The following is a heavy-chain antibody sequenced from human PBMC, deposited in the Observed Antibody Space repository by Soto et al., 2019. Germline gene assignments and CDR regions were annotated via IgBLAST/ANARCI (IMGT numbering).Heavy chain of an antibody. Sequence: LRLSCAASGFTFSSYSMNWVRQAPGKGLEWVSSISSSSSYIYYADSVKGRFTISRDNAKNSLYLQMNSLRAEDTAVYYCARDYSGRYYVDVYWFDPWGQGTLVTVSS. V-gene: IGHV3-21*01. J-gene: IGHJ5*02. D-gene: IGHD1-26*01. CDR2: ISSSSSYI. CDR3: ARDYSGRYYVDVYWFDP. CDR1: GFTFSSYS.